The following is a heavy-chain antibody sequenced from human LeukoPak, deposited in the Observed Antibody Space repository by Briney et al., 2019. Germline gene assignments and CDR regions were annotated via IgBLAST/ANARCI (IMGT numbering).Heavy chain of an antibody. Sequence: ASVKVSCKVSGYTLTELSMHWVRQAPGKGLEWMGGFDPEDGETIHAQKFQGRVTITADESTSTAYMELSSLRSEDTAVYYCARGGYGVVVTAAWGFDPWGQGTLVTVSS. CDR2: FDPEDGET. CDR3: ARGGYGVVVTAAWGFDP. D-gene: IGHD2-21*02. CDR1: GYTLTELS. J-gene: IGHJ5*02. V-gene: IGHV1-24*01.